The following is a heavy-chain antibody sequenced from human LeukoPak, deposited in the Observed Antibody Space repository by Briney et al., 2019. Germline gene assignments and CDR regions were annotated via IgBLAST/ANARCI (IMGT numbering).Heavy chain of an antibody. V-gene: IGHV4-34*01. CDR1: GGSFSGYY. CDR3: ARGPRRIAVAGYFDY. D-gene: IGHD6-19*01. Sequence: PSETLSLTRAVYGGSFSGYYWSWIRQPPGKGLEWIGEINHSGSTNYNPSLKSRVTISVDTSKNQFSLKLSSVTAADTAVYYCARGPRRIAVAGYFDYWGQGTLVTVSS. CDR2: INHSGST. J-gene: IGHJ4*02.